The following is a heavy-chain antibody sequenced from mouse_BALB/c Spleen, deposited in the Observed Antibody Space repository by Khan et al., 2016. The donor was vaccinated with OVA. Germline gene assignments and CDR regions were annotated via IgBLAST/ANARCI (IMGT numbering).Heavy chain of an antibody. Sequence: QVRLQQSGTELARPGASVNLSCKASGYTFTDFYINWVKQRSGQGLEWIGEISPGSGDTYYNEKFKGKATLTADKSSSTAYMQLSSLTTEASAVYFCARRKYFGHTFAYWGQGTLVTVSA. D-gene: IGHD6-1*01. J-gene: IGHJ3*01. CDR2: ISPGSGDT. CDR3: ARRKYFGHTFAY. V-gene: IGHV1-77*01. CDR1: GYTFTDFY.